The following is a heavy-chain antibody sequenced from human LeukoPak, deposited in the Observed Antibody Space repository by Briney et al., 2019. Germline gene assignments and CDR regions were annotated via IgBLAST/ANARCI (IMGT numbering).Heavy chain of an antibody. Sequence: SETLSLTCAVYGGSFSGYYWGWIRQPPGKGLERIGSIYYSGSTYYNPSLKSRVTISVDTSKNQFSLKLSSVTAADTAVYYCARPYSSGRGFDLHYFDYWGQGTLVTVSS. V-gene: IGHV4-39*01. CDR3: ARPYSSGRGFDLHYFDY. J-gene: IGHJ4*02. CDR1: GGSFSGYY. CDR2: IYYSGST. D-gene: IGHD6-19*01.